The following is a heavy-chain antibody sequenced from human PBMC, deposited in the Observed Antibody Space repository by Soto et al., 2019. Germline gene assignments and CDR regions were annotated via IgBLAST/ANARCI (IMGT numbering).Heavy chain of an antibody. Sequence: PGGSLRLSCAASGFTCSSYAMSWVRQAPGKGLEWVSAISGSGGSTYYADSVKGRFTISRDNSKNTLYLQMNSLRAEDTAVYYCAKDGDYDYVWGSYRSYFFDYWGQGTLVTVSS. J-gene: IGHJ4*02. CDR3: AKDGDYDYVWGSYRSYFFDY. CDR1: GFTCSSYA. V-gene: IGHV3-23*01. CDR2: ISGSGGST. D-gene: IGHD3-16*02.